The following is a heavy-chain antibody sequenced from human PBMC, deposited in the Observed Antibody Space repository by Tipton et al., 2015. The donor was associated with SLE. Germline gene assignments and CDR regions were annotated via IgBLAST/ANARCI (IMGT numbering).Heavy chain of an antibody. Sequence: LSLTCTVSDDSISGYYWSWVRQAPGKGLEWIGRIREKPHSYTTEYAASVKGRFTISRDDSKNSLYLQMNSLKSEDTAMYYCVRGGGSYSPNDYWGQGTLVTVAS. J-gene: IGHJ4*02. CDR1: DDSISGYY. CDR2: IREKPHSYTT. V-gene: IGHV3-72*01. D-gene: IGHD1-26*01. CDR3: VRGGGSYSPNDY.